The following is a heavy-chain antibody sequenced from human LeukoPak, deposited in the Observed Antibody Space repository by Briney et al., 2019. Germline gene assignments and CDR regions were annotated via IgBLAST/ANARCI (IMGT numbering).Heavy chain of an antibody. V-gene: IGHV4-4*02. Sequence: SEALSLTCDVSGVSVTSTNWWTWVRQPPGKGLEWIGEVHLDGKTNYNPSLKSRLIMSVDLPENHISLKLTSVTAADTAVYYCAREGGFYRPLDYSGQGTLVTVSS. J-gene: IGHJ4*02. CDR2: VHLDGKT. CDR3: AREGGFYRPLDY. D-gene: IGHD3-3*01. CDR1: GVSVTSTNW.